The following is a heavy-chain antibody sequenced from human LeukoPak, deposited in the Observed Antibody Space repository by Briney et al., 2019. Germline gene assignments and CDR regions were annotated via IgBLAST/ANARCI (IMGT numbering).Heavy chain of an antibody. J-gene: IGHJ4*02. CDR2: INHSGST. V-gene: IGHV4-34*01. Sequence: GSLRLSCAASGLTFSSYSMNWVRQPPGKGLEWIGEINHSGSTNYNPSLKSRVTISVDTSKNQFSLKLSSVTAADTAVYYCARRSRWLLLFDYWGQGTLVTVSS. CDR1: GLTFSSYS. D-gene: IGHD3-22*01. CDR3: ARRSRWLLLFDY.